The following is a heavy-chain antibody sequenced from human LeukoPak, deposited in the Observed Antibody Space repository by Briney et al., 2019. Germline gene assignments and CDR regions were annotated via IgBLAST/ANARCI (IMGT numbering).Heavy chain of an antibody. D-gene: IGHD3-22*01. CDR1: GGSISSYY. J-gene: IGHJ3*02. V-gene: IGHV4-59*12. Sequence: PSETLSLTCTVSGGSISSYYWSWIRQPPGKGLECVGYISYSGSTNYNPSLKSRVTISVDTSKNQFSLKLSSVTAADTAVYYCARDSPEVNDTFDIWGQGTMVTVSS. CDR3: ARDSPEVNDTFDI. CDR2: ISYSGST.